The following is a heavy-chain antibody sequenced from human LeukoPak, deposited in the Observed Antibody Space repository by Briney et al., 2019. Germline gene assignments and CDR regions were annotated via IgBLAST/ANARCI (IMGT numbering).Heavy chain of an antibody. CDR2: IYYSGST. CDR1: GGSISSGGYY. V-gene: IGHV4-31*03. Sequence: SETLSLTCTVSGGSISSGGYYWSWIRQHPGKGLEWIGYIYYSGSTYYNPPLKSRVTISVDTSKNQFSLKLSSVIAADTAVYYCARDVPAGILDIWGQGTMVTVSS. CDR3: ARDVPAGILDI. D-gene: IGHD2-2*01. J-gene: IGHJ3*02.